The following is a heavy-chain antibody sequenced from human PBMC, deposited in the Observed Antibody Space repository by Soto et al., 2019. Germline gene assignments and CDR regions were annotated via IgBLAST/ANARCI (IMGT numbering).Heavy chain of an antibody. J-gene: IGHJ5*02. D-gene: IGHD2-2*01. CDR2: IYPGDSDT. CDR3: ARLTVPAAIPQDP. CDR1: GYSFTSYW. V-gene: IGHV5-51*01. Sequence: GESLKIFCKGSGYSFTSYWIGWVRQMPGKGLEWMGIIYPGDSDTRYSPSFQGQVTISADKSISTAYLQWSSLKASDTAMYYCARLTVPAAIPQDPWGQGTLVTVSS.